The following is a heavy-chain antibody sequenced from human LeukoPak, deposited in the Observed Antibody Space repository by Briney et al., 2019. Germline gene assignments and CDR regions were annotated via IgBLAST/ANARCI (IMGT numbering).Heavy chain of an antibody. D-gene: IGHD6-6*01. V-gene: IGHV3-23*01. CDR3: AKAPTSSIASRSAFDY. J-gene: IGHJ4*02. CDR1: GFTFSSYA. Sequence: GGSLRLSCAASGFTFSSYAMSWVRQAPGKGLEWVSAISGSGGSTYYADSVKGRFTISRENSKNTLCLQMNSLRAEDTAVYYCAKAPTSSIASRSAFDYWGQGTLVTVSS. CDR2: ISGSGGST.